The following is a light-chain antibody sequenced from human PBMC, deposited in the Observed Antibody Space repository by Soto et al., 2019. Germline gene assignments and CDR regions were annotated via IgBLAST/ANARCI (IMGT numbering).Light chain of an antibody. V-gene: IGKV3-15*01. J-gene: IGKJ4*01. CDR2: GAS. Sequence: EIVMTQSPATLSVSPGERATLSCRASQSVSSNLAWYQQKPGQAPRLLIYGASTRATGIPARFSGSGSGTEFTLTISSLQSEDFAVYYCQQYNNWPPRTFXGGTKVDI. CDR1: QSVSSN. CDR3: QQYNNWPPRT.